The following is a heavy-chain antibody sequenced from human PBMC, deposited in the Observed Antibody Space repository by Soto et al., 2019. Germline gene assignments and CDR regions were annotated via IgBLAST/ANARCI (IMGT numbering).Heavy chain of an antibody. V-gene: IGHV3-15*01. J-gene: IGHJ4*01. CDR3: TTDVRGSWSQSPNVLLWFGELPVDY. CDR2: IKSKTDGGTT. D-gene: IGHD3-10*01. CDR1: GFNFRNAW. Sequence: PGGSLRLSCAASGFNFRNAWMSWVRQAPGKGLEWVGRIKSKTDGGTTDYAAPVKGRFTISRDDSKNTLYLQMNSLKTEDTAVYYCTTDVRGSWSQSPNVLLWFGELPVDYWGQGTLVTVSS.